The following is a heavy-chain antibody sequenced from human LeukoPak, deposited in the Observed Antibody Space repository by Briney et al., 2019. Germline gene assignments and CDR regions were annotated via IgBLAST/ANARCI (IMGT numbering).Heavy chain of an antibody. J-gene: IGHJ5*02. D-gene: IGHD2-2*01. V-gene: IGHV4-61*02. CDR2: IYTSGST. CDR1: GGSISSGSYY. Sequence: TSETLSLTCTVSGGSISSGSYYWSWIRQPAGKGLEWIGRIYTSGSTNYNPSLKSRVTISVDTSKNQFSLKLSSVTAADTAVYYCARDLVPAVGNNWFDPWGQGTLVTVSS. CDR3: ARDLVPAVGNNWFDP.